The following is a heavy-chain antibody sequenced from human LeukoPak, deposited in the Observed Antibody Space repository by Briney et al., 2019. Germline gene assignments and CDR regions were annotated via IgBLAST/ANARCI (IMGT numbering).Heavy chain of an antibody. D-gene: IGHD3-22*01. CDR3: ARLTDYYDSLGRAFDI. V-gene: IGHV5-51*01. CDR2: IYPGDPDT. Sequence: GESLKISCKGSGYSFTSYWIGWVRQMPGKGLEWMGIIYPGDPDTRYSPSFQGQVTISADKSISTAYLQWSSLKASDTAMYYCARLTDYYDSLGRAFDIWGQGTMVTVSS. CDR1: GYSFTSYW. J-gene: IGHJ3*02.